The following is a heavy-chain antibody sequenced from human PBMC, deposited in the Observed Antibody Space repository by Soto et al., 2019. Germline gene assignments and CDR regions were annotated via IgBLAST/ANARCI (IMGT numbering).Heavy chain of an antibody. CDR1: GGSISSSSYY. CDR3: ARRRGDLGWYFDY. J-gene: IGHJ4*02. CDR2: IYYSGST. Sequence: QLQLQESGPGLVKPSETLSLTCTVSGGSISSSSYYWGWIRQPPGKGLEWIGSIYYSGSTYYNPSLKSRVTISVDTSKNQFSLKLSSVTAADTAVYYCARRRGDLGWYFDYWGQGTLVTVSS. D-gene: IGHD4-17*01. V-gene: IGHV4-39*01.